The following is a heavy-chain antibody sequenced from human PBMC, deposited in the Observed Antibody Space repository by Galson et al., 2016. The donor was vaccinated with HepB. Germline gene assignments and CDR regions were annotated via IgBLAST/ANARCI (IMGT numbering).Heavy chain of an antibody. V-gene: IGHV3-21*01. D-gene: IGHD1-26*01. CDR3: ARDSIIVGATQDIDY. CDR1: GFIFSGYS. J-gene: IGHJ4*02. Sequence: SLRLSCAASGFIFSGYSMNWVRQAPGKGLEWVSSISVSTNYIYYADSVKGRFTISRDNAKNSLYLQMNSLRAEDTAVYYYARDSIIVGATQDIDYWGQGTLVTVSS. CDR2: ISVSTNYI.